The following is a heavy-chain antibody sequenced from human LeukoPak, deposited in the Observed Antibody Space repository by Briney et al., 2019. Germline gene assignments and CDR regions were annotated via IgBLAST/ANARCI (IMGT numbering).Heavy chain of an antibody. D-gene: IGHD3-3*01. CDR3: ARVRVVSKISDAFDI. CDR2: INPSSGST. J-gene: IGHJ3*02. CDR1: GYAFTAYY. Sequence: ASVKVSCKAVGYAFTAYYIHWVRQAPGQGLEWMGTINPSSGSTSYAQKFQGRVTMTRDMSTSTVYMELSSLRSEDTAVYYCARVRVVSKISDAFDIWGQGTMVTVSS. V-gene: IGHV1-46*01.